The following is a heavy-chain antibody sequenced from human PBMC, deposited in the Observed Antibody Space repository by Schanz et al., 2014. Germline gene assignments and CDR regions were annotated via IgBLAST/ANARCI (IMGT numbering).Heavy chain of an antibody. J-gene: IGHJ4*02. CDR2: ISYDGNNK. V-gene: IGHV3-30*09. Sequence: VQLVESGGGVVQPGRSLRLSCAASGFTFSSYAMHWVRQAPGKGLEWVALISYDGNNKYYAESVKGRFAISRDNSKDTLYLQMNSLRTEDTAVYYCAGDWASGRYYSDYWGQGTLVTVSS. CDR3: AGDWASGRYYSDY. D-gene: IGHD1-26*01. CDR1: GFTFSSYA.